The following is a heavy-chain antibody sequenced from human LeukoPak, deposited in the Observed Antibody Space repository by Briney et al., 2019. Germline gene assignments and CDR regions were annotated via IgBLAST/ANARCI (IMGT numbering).Heavy chain of an antibody. CDR3: AKVINSGYYYYFDY. V-gene: IGHV3-48*01. CDR2: ISSSYNTI. D-gene: IGHD3-22*01. CDR1: GFTFSSHN. J-gene: IGHJ4*02. Sequence: PGGSLRLSCVASGFTFSSHNMNWVCQAPGKGLEWVSYISSSYNTIYYRDSVQGRFIISRDNSKNTVYLQMNSLRAEDTAVYYCAKVINSGYYYYFDYWGQGTLVTVSS.